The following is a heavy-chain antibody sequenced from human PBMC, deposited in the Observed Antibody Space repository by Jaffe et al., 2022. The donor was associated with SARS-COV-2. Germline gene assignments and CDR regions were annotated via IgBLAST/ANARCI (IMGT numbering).Heavy chain of an antibody. CDR1: GFTFSSYG. J-gene: IGHJ4*02. Sequence: QVQLVESGGGVVQPGRSLRLSCAASGFTFSSYGMHWVRQAPGKGLEWVAVISYDGSNKYYADSVKGRFTISRDNSKNTLYLQMNSLRAEDTAVYYCAKDPTMDWGREGYFDYWGQGTLVTVSS. D-gene: IGHD7-27*01. CDR3: AKDPTMDWGREGYFDY. CDR2: ISYDGSNK. V-gene: IGHV3-30*18.